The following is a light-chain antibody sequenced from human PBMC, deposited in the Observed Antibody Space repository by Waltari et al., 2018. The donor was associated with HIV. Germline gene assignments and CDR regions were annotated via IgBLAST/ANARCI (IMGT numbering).Light chain of an antibody. CDR1: QSLVYRDGNTY. J-gene: IGKJ2*01. Sequence: DVVMTQSPLSLPVTLGQPASISCRSSQSLVYRDGNTYLIWFQQRPGQSPRRLIYKVSNRDSGVPDRFSGSGSGTDFTLKISRVEAEDVGVYYCMQGTHWPYTFGQWTKLKI. CDR3: MQGTHWPYT. V-gene: IGKV2-30*01. CDR2: KVS.